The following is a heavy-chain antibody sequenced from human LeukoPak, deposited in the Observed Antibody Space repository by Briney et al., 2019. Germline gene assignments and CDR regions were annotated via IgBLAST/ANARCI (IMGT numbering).Heavy chain of an antibody. CDR2: INPNSGGT. J-gene: IGHJ5*02. D-gene: IGHD3-9*01. V-gene: IGHV1-2*02. CDR1: GYTLTGYY. CDR3: ARRGGSYYDILTGIKGFDP. Sequence: GASVKVSCKASGYTLTGYYMHWVRQAPGQGLEWMGWINPNSGGTNYAQKFQGRVTMTRDTSISTAYMELSRLRSDDTAVYYCARRGGSYYDILTGIKGFDPWGQGTLVTVSS.